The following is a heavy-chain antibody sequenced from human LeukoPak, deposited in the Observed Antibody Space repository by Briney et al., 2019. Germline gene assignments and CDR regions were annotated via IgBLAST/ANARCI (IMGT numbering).Heavy chain of an antibody. CDR1: GGSISSSNW. J-gene: IGHJ4*02. Sequence: SGTLSLTCAVSGGSISSSNWWSWVRQPPGKGLEWIGEIYHSGSTNYNPSLKSRVTISVDKSKNQFSLKLSSVTAADTAVYYCARDGARSXATGRXFFDXXGQGTLVTVSS. D-gene: IGHD5-12*01. V-gene: IGHV4-4*02. CDR3: ARDGARSXATGRXFFDX. CDR2: IYHSGST.